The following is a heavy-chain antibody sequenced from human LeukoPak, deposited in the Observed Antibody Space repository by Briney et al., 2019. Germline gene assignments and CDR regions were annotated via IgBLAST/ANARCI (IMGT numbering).Heavy chain of an antibody. J-gene: IGHJ4*02. CDR2: IYSSGST. Sequence: SETLSLTCTVSGGSISSYYWSWVRQPPGKGLEWIGYIYSSGSTNYNPSLKSRVTISVDTSKNQFSLKLSSVTAADTAVYYCARQREYYESSGYYSFDYWGQGTLVTVSS. V-gene: IGHV4-59*08. CDR1: GGSISSYY. CDR3: ARQREYYESSGYYSFDY. D-gene: IGHD3-22*01.